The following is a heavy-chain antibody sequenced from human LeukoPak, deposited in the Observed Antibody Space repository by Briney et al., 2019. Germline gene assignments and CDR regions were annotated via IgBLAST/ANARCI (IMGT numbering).Heavy chain of an antibody. Sequence: ASVKVSCKASGYTFTSYDINWVRQATGQGLEWMGWMNPNSGNTGYAQKFQGRVTMTRNTSISTAYMELSSLRSEDTAVYYCARGASGNFGFYSSGREYYYYYGMDVWGQGTTVAVSS. J-gene: IGHJ6*02. V-gene: IGHV1-8*01. D-gene: IGHD6-19*01. CDR3: ARGASGNFGFYSSGREYYYYYGMDV. CDR2: MNPNSGNT. CDR1: GYTFTSYD.